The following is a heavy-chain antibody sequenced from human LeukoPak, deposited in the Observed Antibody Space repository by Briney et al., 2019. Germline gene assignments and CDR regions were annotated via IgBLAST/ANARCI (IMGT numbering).Heavy chain of an antibody. J-gene: IGHJ1*01. D-gene: IGHD3-22*01. V-gene: IGHV4-34*01. CDR2: INHSGST. Sequence: SETLSLTCAVYGGSSSGYYWSWIRQPPGKGLEWIGEINHSGSTNYNPSLKSRVTISVDTSKNQFSLKLSSVTAADTAVYYCASYYDSSGYYRGRQHWGQGTLVTVSS. CDR1: GGSSSGYY. CDR3: ASYYDSSGYYRGRQH.